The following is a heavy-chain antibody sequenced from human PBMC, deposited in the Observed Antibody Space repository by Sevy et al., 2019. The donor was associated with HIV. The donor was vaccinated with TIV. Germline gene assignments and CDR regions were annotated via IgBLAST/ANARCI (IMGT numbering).Heavy chain of an antibody. D-gene: IGHD3-16*01. CDR3: ARDGGEGATNFDY. V-gene: IGHV1-3*01. Sequence: ASVKVSCKASGYTFTSYAIHWVRQAPGQRLEWMGWINAGNGNTKYSQKIQGRVTITRDTSASTAYMELSSLRSEDTAVYYCARDGGEGATNFDYWGQGTLVTVSS. J-gene: IGHJ4*02. CDR1: GYTFTSYA. CDR2: INAGNGNT.